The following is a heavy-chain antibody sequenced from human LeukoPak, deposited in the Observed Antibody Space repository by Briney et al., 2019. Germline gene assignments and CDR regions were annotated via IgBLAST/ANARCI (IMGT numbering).Heavy chain of an antibody. J-gene: IGHJ5*02. CDR1: GGTFSSYA. Sequence: SVKVSCKASGGTFSSYAISWVRQAPGQGLEWMGGIIPIFGTANYAQKFQGRVTITADESTSTAYMELSSLRSEDKAVYYCARDGVATISSGIAVAEYNWFDPWGQGTLVTVSS. V-gene: IGHV1-69*13. CDR2: IIPIFGTA. D-gene: IGHD6-19*01. CDR3: ARDGVATISSGIAVAEYNWFDP.